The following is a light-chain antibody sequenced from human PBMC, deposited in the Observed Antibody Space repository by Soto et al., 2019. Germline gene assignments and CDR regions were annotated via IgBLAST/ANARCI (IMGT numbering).Light chain of an antibody. CDR2: AAY. J-gene: IGKJ4*01. CDR1: QSITTF. V-gene: IGKV1-39*01. CDR3: QQTYSIPLT. Sequence: DIQMTQSPSTLSASIGDRVTITCRASQSITTFLAWYQQKPGKAPQILIYAAYNLQSGVPSRFSGSGSGTDFTLAISALQPDDFATYFCQQTYSIPLTFGGGTKVDI.